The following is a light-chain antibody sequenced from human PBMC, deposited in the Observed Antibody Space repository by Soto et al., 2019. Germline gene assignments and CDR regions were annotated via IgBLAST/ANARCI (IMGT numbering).Light chain of an antibody. V-gene: IGKV3-15*01. CDR2: GAF. CDR3: QQYNDWPLT. CDR1: QSVSSN. Sequence: EIVMTQSPVTLSVSPGERVTLSCRASQSVSSNLAWYQQKPGQAPSLLIYGAFTRATGIPARFSGTGSGTEFTLTIRSMQSEDFAIYYCQQYNDWPLTFGQGTKVDIK. J-gene: IGKJ1*01.